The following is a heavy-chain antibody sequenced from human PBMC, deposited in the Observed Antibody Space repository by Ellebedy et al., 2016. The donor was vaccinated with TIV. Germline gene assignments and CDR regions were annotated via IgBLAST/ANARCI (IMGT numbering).Heavy chain of an antibody. V-gene: IGHV1-69*04. CDR3: ASKAYCGGDCYWEDFDY. CDR1: GGTFSSYA. Sequence: AASVKVSCKASGGTFSSYAISWVRQAPGQGLEWMGRIIPILGIANYAQKFQGRVTITADKSTSTAYMELSSLRSEDTAVYYCASKAYCGGDCYWEDFDYWGQGTLVTVSS. D-gene: IGHD2-21*02. CDR2: IIPILGIA. J-gene: IGHJ4*02.